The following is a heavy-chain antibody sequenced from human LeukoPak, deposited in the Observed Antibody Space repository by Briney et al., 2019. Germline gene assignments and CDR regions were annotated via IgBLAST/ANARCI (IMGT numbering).Heavy chain of an antibody. Sequence: PGGSLRLSCAASGFTFSTYSMNWVRQAPEKGLEWASSISSSSAYIYYADSVKGRFTISRDNAKNSLYLQMNSLRAEDTAVYYCARDGYSGYAKYYFDYWGQGTLVTVSS. J-gene: IGHJ4*02. V-gene: IGHV3-21*01. CDR1: GFTFSTYS. CDR3: ARDGYSGYAKYYFDY. D-gene: IGHD5-12*01. CDR2: ISSSSAYI.